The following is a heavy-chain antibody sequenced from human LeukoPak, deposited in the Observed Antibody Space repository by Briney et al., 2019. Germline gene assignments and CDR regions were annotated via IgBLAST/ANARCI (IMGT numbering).Heavy chain of an antibody. CDR2: IYWDDDK. Sequence: SGPTLANPTQTLTLTCTFSGFSLTTSGVRVGWIRQPPGKALEWLALIYWDDDKRYSPSLKSRLTITKDTSKNQVVLTMTNMDPVDSATYYCAHTYGIYYFDYWGQGTLVTVSS. V-gene: IGHV2-5*02. J-gene: IGHJ4*02. CDR1: GFSLTTSGVR. D-gene: IGHD2-21*01. CDR3: AHTYGIYYFDY.